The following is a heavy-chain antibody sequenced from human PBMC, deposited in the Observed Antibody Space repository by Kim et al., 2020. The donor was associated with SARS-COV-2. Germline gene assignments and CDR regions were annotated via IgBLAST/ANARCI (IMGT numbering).Heavy chain of an antibody. V-gene: IGHV1-69*02. Sequence: QKFQGGVTITADKSTSTAYMELSSLGSEDTAVYYCARSTNILTGYYLFDPWGQGTLVTVSS. J-gene: IGHJ5*02. D-gene: IGHD3-9*01. CDR3: ARSTNILTGYYLFDP.